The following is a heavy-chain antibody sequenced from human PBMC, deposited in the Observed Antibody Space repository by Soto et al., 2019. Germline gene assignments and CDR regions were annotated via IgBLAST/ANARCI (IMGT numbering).Heavy chain of an antibody. Sequence: GGSLRLSCAASGFTFRSFTMNWVRQAPGKGLEWVSTISSNSAYIYYTDALRGRFTISRDNAKNSLHLQMNSLRAEDTAVYYCTRDASRESSARGWFDPWGPGTLVTASS. CDR3: TRDASRESSARGWFDP. J-gene: IGHJ5*02. D-gene: IGHD6-25*01. V-gene: IGHV3-21*01. CDR1: GFTFRSFT. CDR2: ISSNSAYI.